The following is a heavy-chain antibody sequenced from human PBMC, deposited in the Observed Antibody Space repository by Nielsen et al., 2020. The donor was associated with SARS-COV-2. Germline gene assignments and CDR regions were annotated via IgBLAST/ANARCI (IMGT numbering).Heavy chain of an antibody. J-gene: IGHJ3*02. D-gene: IGHD1-26*01. CDR2: IYYSGST. CDR1: GGSISSYY. Sequence: SETLSLTCTVSGGSISSYYWSWIRQPPGKGLEWIRYIYYSGSTNYNPSLKSRVTISVDTSKNQFSLKLSSVTAADTAVYYCARVRWELLGGAFDIWGQGTMVTVSS. V-gene: IGHV4-59*01. CDR3: ARVRWELLGGAFDI.